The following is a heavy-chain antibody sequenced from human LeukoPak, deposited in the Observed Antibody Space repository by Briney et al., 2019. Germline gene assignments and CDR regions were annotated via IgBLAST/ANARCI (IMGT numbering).Heavy chain of an antibody. J-gene: IGHJ4*02. CDR1: GFTFSSYA. CDR2: ISGSGGST. Sequence: PGGSLRLSCSASGFTFSSYAMSWVRQAPGKGLEWVSAISGSGGSTYYADSVKGRFTISRDNSKNMLYLQMNSLRAEDTAVYYCANQRASSSWPYFDYWGQGTLVTVSS. D-gene: IGHD6-13*01. V-gene: IGHV3-23*01. CDR3: ANQRASSSWPYFDY.